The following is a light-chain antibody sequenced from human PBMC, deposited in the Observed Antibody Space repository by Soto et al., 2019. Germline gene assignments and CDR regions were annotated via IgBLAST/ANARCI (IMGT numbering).Light chain of an antibody. V-gene: IGLV1-47*01. CDR1: SSNNGSNY. CDR2: RNN. J-gene: IGLJ1*01. Sequence: QSVLTQPPSASWTPGQSVTIYCSGSSSNNGSNYVYWYQQLPGTAPKLLIYRNNQRPSGVPDRFSGSKSGTSASLAISGLRSEDEADYYCAAWDDSLSVRYVFGNGTRSPS. CDR3: AAWDDSLSVRYV.